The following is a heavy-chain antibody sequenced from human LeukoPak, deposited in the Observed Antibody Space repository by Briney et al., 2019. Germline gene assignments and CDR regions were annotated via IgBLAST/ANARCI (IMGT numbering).Heavy chain of an antibody. Sequence: GGSLRLSCAASGFSVGSKYMSWVRQAPGKGLEWVSIIHSGVRTYYADSVKGRFAISRDSSQNTLYLQMNSLRVEDTAVYYCARGSAFDYGFPDYWGRGTLVTVSS. CDR3: ARGSAFDYGFPDY. D-gene: IGHD4-17*01. CDR1: GFSVGSKY. V-gene: IGHV3-53*01. J-gene: IGHJ4*02. CDR2: IHSGVRT.